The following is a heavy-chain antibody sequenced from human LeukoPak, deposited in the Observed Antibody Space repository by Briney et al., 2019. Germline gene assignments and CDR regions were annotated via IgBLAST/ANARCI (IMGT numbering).Heavy chain of an antibody. J-gene: IGHJ5*02. CDR3: ASSDYGENWFDP. CDR2: ISSSGTAI. D-gene: IGHD4-17*01. Sequence: GGCLRLSCAASGFTFSSYEMNWVRQAPGKGLEWVSYISSSGTAIYYADSVKGRFTISRDNAKNSLYLQMNSLRAEDTAVYYCASSDYGENWFDPWGQGTLVTVSS. V-gene: IGHV3-48*03. CDR1: GFTFSSYE.